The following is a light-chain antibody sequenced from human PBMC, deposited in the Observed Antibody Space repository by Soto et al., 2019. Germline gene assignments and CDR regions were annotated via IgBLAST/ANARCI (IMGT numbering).Light chain of an antibody. Sequence: DIQMTQSPSTLSASVGDRVTITCRASQSINNLLAWYQQKPGKAPKLLIYKASSLESGVPSRFSGNGSGTEFTLIISSLQPDDFATYYCQQYYSYSPFGGGTKVEIK. CDR2: KAS. J-gene: IGKJ4*02. CDR3: QQYYSYSP. CDR1: QSINNL. V-gene: IGKV1-5*03.